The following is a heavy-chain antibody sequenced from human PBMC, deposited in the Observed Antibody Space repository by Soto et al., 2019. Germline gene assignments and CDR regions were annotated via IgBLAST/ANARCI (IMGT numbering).Heavy chain of an antibody. Sequence: SETLSLTCAVYGGSFSGYYWSWIRQPPGKGLEWIGEINHSGSTNYNPSLKSRVTISVDTSKNQFSLKLSSVTAADTAVYYCARVGQQLVLGAGYFDYWGQGTLVTVPS. CDR1: GGSFSGYY. J-gene: IGHJ4*02. D-gene: IGHD6-13*01. V-gene: IGHV4-34*01. CDR2: INHSGST. CDR3: ARVGQQLVLGAGYFDY.